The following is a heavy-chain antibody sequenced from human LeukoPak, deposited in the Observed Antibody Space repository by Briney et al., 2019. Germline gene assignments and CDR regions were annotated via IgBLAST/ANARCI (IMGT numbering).Heavy chain of an antibody. J-gene: IGHJ2*01. CDR3: ARTYGSSGLGYFDL. CDR1: GGSIRGYY. CDR2: IYYSGST. V-gene: IGHV4-59*01. Sequence: SETLSLTCTVSGGSIRGYYWSWIRQPPGKGLEWIGYIYYSGSTNYSPSLKSRLTISVDTSKNQFSLKLSSVTAADTAVYYCARTYGSSGLGYFDLWGRGTLVTVSS. D-gene: IGHD6-13*01.